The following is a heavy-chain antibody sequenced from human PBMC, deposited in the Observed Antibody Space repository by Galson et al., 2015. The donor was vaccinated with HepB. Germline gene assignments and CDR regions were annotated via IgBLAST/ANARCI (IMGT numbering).Heavy chain of an antibody. D-gene: IGHD1-26*01. V-gene: IGHV3-23*01. CDR1: GFTFSNYA. Sequence: SLRLSCAASGFTFSNYAMSWVRQAPGKGLEWVSAISGSGVSTYYADSVKGRFTISRDNSENTLYLQMNSLRAEDTAVYYCAQGSRGTYYWYFDLWGRGTLVTVSS. J-gene: IGHJ2*01. CDR2: ISGSGVST. CDR3: AQGSRGTYYWYFDL.